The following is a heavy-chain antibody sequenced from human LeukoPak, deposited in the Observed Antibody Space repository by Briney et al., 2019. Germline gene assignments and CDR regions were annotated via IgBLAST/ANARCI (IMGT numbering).Heavy chain of an antibody. Sequence: VASVKVSCKASGGTFTGYHMHWVRQAPGQGLEWMGRINPNSGDTNYAQKFQGRVTMTRDTSISTAYMELSRLRSDDTAVYYCARDYCSSTSCLFDYWGQGTLVTVSS. CDR3: ARDYCSSTSCLFDY. CDR2: INPNSGDT. CDR1: GGTFTGYH. V-gene: IGHV1-2*06. D-gene: IGHD2-2*01. J-gene: IGHJ4*02.